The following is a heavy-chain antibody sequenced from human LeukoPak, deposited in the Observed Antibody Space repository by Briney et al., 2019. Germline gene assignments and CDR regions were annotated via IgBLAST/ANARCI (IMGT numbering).Heavy chain of an antibody. CDR3: ARGPSEDDFWSGYPET. CDR1: GYSISSGYY. D-gene: IGHD3-3*01. V-gene: IGHV4-38-2*02. J-gene: IGHJ5*02. Sequence: SETLSLTCTVSGYSISSGYYWGWIRQPPGKGLEWIGSIYHSGSTYYNPSLKSRVTISVDTSKNQFSLKLSSVTAADTAVYYCARGPSEDDFWSGYPETWGQGTLVTVSS. CDR2: IYHSGST.